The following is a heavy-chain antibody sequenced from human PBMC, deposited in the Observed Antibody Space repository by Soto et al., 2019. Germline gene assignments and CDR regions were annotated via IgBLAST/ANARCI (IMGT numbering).Heavy chain of an antibody. J-gene: IGHJ6*02. CDR3: ATPHLRGRQYDYRSPQTASLYHSGLGV. Sequence: QVQLAQSGAAVKKPGSSVKVSCQTSRGTFNTSPISWVRQAPGQGLEWLGDILPVFGMVNYAQQFQDRLILTADESTTSSCMEVRRLTPEHTAVYFCATPHLRGRQYDYRSPQTASLYHSGLGVWGQGTTVIVSS. D-gene: IGHD3-3*01. V-gene: IGHV1-69*01. CDR1: RGTFNTSP. CDR2: ILPVFGMV.